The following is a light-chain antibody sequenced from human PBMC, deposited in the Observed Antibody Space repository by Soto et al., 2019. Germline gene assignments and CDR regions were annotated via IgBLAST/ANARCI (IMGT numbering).Light chain of an antibody. CDR2: GNI. J-gene: IGLJ1*01. V-gene: IGLV1-40*01. CDR1: SSNIGAGYD. CDR3: CSYAGAYTYV. Sequence: QSVLTQPPSVSGAPGQRVTISCTGSSSNIGAGYDVHWYQQRPGTAPKLLIFGNINRPSGVPDRFSGSKSGNTASLTISGLQAEDEADYYCCSYAGAYTYVFGTGTKVTVL.